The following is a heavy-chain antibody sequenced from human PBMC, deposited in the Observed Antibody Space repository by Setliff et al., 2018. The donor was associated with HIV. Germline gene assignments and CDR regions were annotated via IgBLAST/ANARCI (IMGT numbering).Heavy chain of an antibody. Sequence: SETLSLTCTVSGGSISSYYWSWIRQPPGKGLEWIGYIYTSGSINYNPPLKSRVTISVDTSKNQFSLKLSSVTAADTAVYYCVRAGYCSSASCYFSGWFDPWGQGTLVTVSS. CDR1: GGSISSYY. CDR2: IYTSGSI. D-gene: IGHD2-2*01. J-gene: IGHJ5*02. CDR3: VRAGYCSSASCYFSGWFDP. V-gene: IGHV4-4*08.